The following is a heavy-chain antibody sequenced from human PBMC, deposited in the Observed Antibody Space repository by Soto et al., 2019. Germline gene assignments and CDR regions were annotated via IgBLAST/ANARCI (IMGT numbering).Heavy chain of an antibody. CDR3: ARGKSLGYCSSTSCEGSYGTDYGMDV. J-gene: IGHJ6*02. CDR2: INPNSGGT. CDR1: GYTFTGYY. Sequence: ASVKVSCKASGYTFTGYYMHWVRQAPGQGLEWMGWINPNSGGTNYAQKFQGWVTMTRDTSISTACMELSRLRSDDTAVYYCARGKSLGYCSSTSCEGSYGTDYGMDVWGQGTTVTVSS. D-gene: IGHD2-2*01. V-gene: IGHV1-2*04.